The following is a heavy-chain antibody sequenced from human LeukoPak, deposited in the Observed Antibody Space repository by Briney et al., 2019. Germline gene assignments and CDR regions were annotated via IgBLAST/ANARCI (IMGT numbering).Heavy chain of an antibody. CDR1: GGSITGYY. J-gene: IGHJ5*02. CDR3: ARLTKFLTTYYPTP. CDR2: IFSSGST. D-gene: IGHD2/OR15-2a*01. Sequence: SETLSLTCTVSGGSITGYYWSWIRQPPGKGLEWVGYIFSSGSTNYNPSLKSRVTISLDTSKSQFSLRLISVTASDTAVYYCARLTKFLTTYYPTPWGQGTLVTVSS. V-gene: IGHV4-59*08.